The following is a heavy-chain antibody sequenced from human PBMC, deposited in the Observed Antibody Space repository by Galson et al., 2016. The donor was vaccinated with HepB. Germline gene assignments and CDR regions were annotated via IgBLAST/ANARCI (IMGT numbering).Heavy chain of an antibody. J-gene: IGHJ4*02. CDR1: GFSFSSYA. CDR2: IVDSGVTT. Sequence: SLRPSCAASGFSFSSYAMCWVRQAPGKGLEWVSAIVDSGVTTYYADSVRGRLTISRDNSKSTLYLQMNSLRAEDTAVYYCAKDTSWVLDFWGQGNLVTVSS. CDR3: AKDTSWVLDF. D-gene: IGHD3-16*01. V-gene: IGHV3-23*01.